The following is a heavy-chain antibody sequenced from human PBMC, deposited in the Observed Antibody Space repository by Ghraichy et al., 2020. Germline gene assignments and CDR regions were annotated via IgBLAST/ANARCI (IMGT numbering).Heavy chain of an antibody. CDR3: ARDGSGSYKMDV. J-gene: IGHJ6*02. CDR2: ISGYNSNT. D-gene: IGHD6-19*01. V-gene: IGHV1-18*01. Sequence: ASVKVSCKASGYTFNSNGINWVRQAPGQGLEWMGWISGYNSNTHYARKFQGRVTITTDTSTSTAYMELRSLRSDDTGVYYCARDGSGSYKMDVWGQGTAVTVSS. CDR1: GYTFNSNG.